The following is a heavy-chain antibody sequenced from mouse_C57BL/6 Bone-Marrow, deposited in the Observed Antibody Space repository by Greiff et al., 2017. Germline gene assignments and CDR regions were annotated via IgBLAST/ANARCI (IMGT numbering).Heavy chain of an antibody. CDR1: GFNIKAVY. Sequence: VQLKQSGAELVRPGASVKLSCTASGFNIKAVYLHWVKQWPEQGLEWIGWIDPENGDTEYASKFQGKATIPADTSSNTAYLQLSSLTSEDTAVYYCTAYDYSWFAYWGKGTLVTVSA. CDR3: TAYDYSWFAY. J-gene: IGHJ3*01. D-gene: IGHD2-4*01. V-gene: IGHV14-4*01. CDR2: IDPENGDT.